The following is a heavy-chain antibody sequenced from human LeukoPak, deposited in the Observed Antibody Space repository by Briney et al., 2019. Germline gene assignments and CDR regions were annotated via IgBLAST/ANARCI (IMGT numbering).Heavy chain of an antibody. CDR3: ARLGYCSGGTCFPFLYYFDY. CDR1: GGSLRSSNFF. J-gene: IGHJ4*01. CDR2: LYHSGTT. D-gene: IGHD2-15*01. V-gene: IGHV4-39*01. Sequence: PSETPSLTCTVSGGSLRSSNFFTAWVRQPPGKGLEWLATLYHSGTTYYNPSLKSRVTISLDTSKSQFSLELRSVTAADTSTYYCARLGYCSGGTCFPFLYYFDYWGNGTLVTVSP.